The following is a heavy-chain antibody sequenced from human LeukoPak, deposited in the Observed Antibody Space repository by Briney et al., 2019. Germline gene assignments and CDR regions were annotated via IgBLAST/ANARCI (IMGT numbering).Heavy chain of an antibody. CDR3: ARGSTRSPHGQKYYDFWSGSPFDY. CDR2: ISSSSRYI. CDR1: GFNFNTYT. Sequence: PGGSLRLSCAASGFNFNTYTMNWVRQAPGKGLEWVSSISSSSRYIYYADSVKGRFTISRDNAKNSLYLQMNSLRAEDTAVYYCARGSTRSPHGQKYYDFWSGSPFDYWGQGTLVTVSS. D-gene: IGHD3-3*01. V-gene: IGHV3-21*01. J-gene: IGHJ4*02.